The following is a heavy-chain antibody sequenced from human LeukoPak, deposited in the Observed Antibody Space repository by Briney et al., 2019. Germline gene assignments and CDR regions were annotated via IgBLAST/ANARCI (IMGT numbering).Heavy chain of an antibody. CDR1: GFTFSSYD. D-gene: IGHD5-18*01. J-gene: IGHJ6*03. Sequence: PGGSLRLSCAASGFTFSSYDLNWLRQAPGKGLEWVSYISASGGTIYYADSVKGRFTISRDNSKNTLYLQMNSLRAEDTAVYYCAKCGSEGYSYGLPTYYMDVWGKGTTVTVSS. CDR3: AKCGSEGYSYGLPTYYMDV. CDR2: ISASGGTI. V-gene: IGHV3-48*03.